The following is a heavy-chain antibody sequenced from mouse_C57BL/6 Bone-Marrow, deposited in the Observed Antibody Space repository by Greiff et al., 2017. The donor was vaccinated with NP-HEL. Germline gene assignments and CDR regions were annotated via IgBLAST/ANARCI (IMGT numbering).Heavy chain of an antibody. D-gene: IGHD1-1*01. V-gene: IGHV1-55*01. CDR3: ARRVITTVVATDYFDY. Sequence: QVQLQQPGAELVKPGASVKMSCKASGYTFTSYWITWVKQRPGQGLEWIGDIYPGSGSTNYNENFKSKATLTVDTSSSTAYMQLSSLTSEDSAVYYCARRVITTVVATDYFDYWGQGTTLTVSS. CDR2: IYPGSGST. CDR1: GYTFTSYW. J-gene: IGHJ2*01.